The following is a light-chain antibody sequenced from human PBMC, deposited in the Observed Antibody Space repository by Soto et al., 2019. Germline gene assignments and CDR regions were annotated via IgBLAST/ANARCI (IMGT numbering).Light chain of an antibody. Sequence: DIQMTQSPSFLSASVGDRVTISCRASQAINTYLNWYQQKPGKASKLLIYGTSDLQNGVPSRFSGGGSGTDFTLPISSLQPEDFATYYCQQSYSTLLITFGQGTRLEV. V-gene: IGKV1-39*01. CDR1: QAINTY. CDR2: GTS. J-gene: IGKJ5*01. CDR3: QQSYSTLLIT.